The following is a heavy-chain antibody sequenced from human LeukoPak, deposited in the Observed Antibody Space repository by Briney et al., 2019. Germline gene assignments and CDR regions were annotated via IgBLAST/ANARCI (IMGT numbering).Heavy chain of an antibody. CDR3: ARGKCGYSG. J-gene: IGHJ4*02. CDR2: INPQNGAA. V-gene: IGHV1-2*02. D-gene: IGHD3-22*01. CDR1: VYTFIENY. Sequence: ASVTLSLTFSVYTFIENYIHWVRQAPGQGHGWMGLINPQNGAANYSQKFQRRVTMTSDTSISTAYMHLTRLKLDDTAVYYCARGKCGYSGWGQATPVSASS.